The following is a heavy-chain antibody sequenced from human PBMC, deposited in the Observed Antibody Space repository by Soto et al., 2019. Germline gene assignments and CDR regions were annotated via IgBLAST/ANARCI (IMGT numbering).Heavy chain of an antibody. CDR1: GYTFTSYG. D-gene: IGHD3-3*02. CDR2: IMPVFPTP. CDR3: ARDKDRQQLGGNYYYIMDV. J-gene: IGHJ6*01. V-gene: IGHV1-69*13. Sequence: SVKVSCKASGYTFTSYGISWVRQAPGQGLEWMGGIMPVFPTPDYAQKFQGRVTITADESTGTAYMELSSLRSEDTAVYYCARDKDRQQLGGNYYYIMDVWGQGTTVTVSS.